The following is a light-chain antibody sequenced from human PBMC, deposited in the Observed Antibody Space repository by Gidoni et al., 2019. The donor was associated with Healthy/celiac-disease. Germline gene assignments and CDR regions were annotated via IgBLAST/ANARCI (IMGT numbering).Light chain of an antibody. CDR1: SSNIGAGYD. CDR2: DNS. V-gene: IGLV1-40*01. Sequence: QPALTQPPSVPGAQGPRATNSCTGSSSNIGAGYDVHWYQQLPGTAPKLLNNDNSNRPSGVPDRFSGSKSGTSASLAITGLQAEDAADYYCQSYDSSLSGVFGGGTKLTVL. CDR3: QSYDSSLSGV. J-gene: IGLJ3*02.